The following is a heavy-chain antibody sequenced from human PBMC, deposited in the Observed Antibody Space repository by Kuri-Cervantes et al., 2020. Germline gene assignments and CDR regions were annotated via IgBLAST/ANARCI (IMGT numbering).Heavy chain of an antibody. CDR2: IKSKTDGGTT. CDR1: GFTFSNSW. CDR3: ATDGTYSSSSLDD. J-gene: IGHJ4*01. Sequence: GESLKISFAASGFTFSNSWMSWVRQAPGKGLEWVGRIKSKTDGGTTEHAAPVKGRFTISSDDSKNTLYLQMTSLKTEDTAVYYCATDGTYSSSSLDDWGQGTLVTVSS. D-gene: IGHD6-6*01. V-gene: IGHV3-15*01.